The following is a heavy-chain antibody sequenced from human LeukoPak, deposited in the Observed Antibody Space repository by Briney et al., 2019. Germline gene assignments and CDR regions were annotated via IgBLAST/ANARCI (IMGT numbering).Heavy chain of an antibody. D-gene: IGHD4-23*01. CDR2: ISCYNGDT. J-gene: IGHJ6*02. CDR1: GYIFNKYG. CDR3: ARGEGYGGIYGMDV. Sequence: ASVKVSCKVSGYIFNKYGVSWVRQAPGQGLEWLAWISCYNGDTNYAQKFQGRVTVTTDTSTSTVFMELRNLNTDDTAVYYCARGEGYGGIYGMDVWGQGTTVTVSS. V-gene: IGHV1-18*01.